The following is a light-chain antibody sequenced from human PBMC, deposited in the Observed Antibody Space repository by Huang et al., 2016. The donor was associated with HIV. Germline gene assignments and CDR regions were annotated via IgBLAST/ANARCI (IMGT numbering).Light chain of an antibody. Sequence: DIVMTQSPATLSVSPGERATLSCRASQSVSSNLAWYQHKPGQAPRLLIYGASTRATGVPARFSGIGSGTYFTLTISSLQSEDFALYYCQQYNMWPPEVTFGPGTKVDVK. CDR2: GAS. CDR3: QQYNMWPPEVT. CDR1: QSVSSN. J-gene: IGKJ3*01. V-gene: IGKV3-15*01.